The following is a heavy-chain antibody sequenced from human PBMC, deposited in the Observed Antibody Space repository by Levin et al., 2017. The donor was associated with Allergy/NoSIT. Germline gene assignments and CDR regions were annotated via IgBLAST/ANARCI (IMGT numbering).Heavy chain of an antibody. D-gene: IGHD1-26*01. CDR1: GFTFSSYA. CDR2: ISGSGGST. V-gene: IGHV3-23*01. CDR3: AKWEYSGSYYSLRGYYFDY. Sequence: PGGSLRLSCAASGFTFSSYAMSWVRQAPGKGLEWVSAISGSGGSTYYADSVKGRFTISRDNSKNTLYLQMNSLRAEDTAVYYCAKWEYSGSYYSLRGYYFDYWGQGTLVTVSS. J-gene: IGHJ4*02.